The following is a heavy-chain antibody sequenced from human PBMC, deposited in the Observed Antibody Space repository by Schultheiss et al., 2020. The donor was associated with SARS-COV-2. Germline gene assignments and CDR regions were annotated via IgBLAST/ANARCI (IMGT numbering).Heavy chain of an antibody. CDR2: ISSSGSTI. V-gene: IGHV3-48*03. D-gene: IGHD3-22*01. CDR1: GFTFSSYE. J-gene: IGHJ6*02. Sequence: GGSLRLSCAASGFTFSSYEMNWVRQAPGKGLEWVSYISSSGSTIYYADSVKGRFTISRDNAKNSLYLQMNSLRAEDTAVYYCARDHGLITEPMYYYDSSGVMDVWGQGTTFTGSS. CDR3: ARDHGLITEPMYYYDSSGVMDV.